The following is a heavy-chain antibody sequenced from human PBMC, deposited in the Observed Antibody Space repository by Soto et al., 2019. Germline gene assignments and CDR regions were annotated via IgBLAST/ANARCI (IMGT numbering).Heavy chain of an antibody. CDR2: IYYSGIT. V-gene: IGHV4-59*12. CDR3: ARDGPGHYFDN. Sequence: PSETLSLTCTVSGGSISSYYWSWIRQPPGKGLEWIGYIYYSGITNYNPSLKSRVTISVDTSKNQFSLQLNSVTPEDTAVYYCARDGPGHYFDNWGQGTLVTVSS. J-gene: IGHJ4*02. CDR1: GGSISSYY.